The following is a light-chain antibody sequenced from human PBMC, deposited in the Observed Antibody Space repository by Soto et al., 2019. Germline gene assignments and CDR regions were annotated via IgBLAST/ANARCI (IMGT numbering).Light chain of an antibody. J-gene: IGKJ2*01. V-gene: IGKV3-15*01. CDR2: GAS. CDR3: QQYNNWPPYT. CDR1: QSIRSN. Sequence: ILMTQSPATLSVSPGERVTLSCRASQSIRSNLAWYQQKPGQAPRLLFYGASIPATGVPARFSGSGTGTEFTLTISSLQSEDFAVYYCQQYNNWPPYTFGQGTKVEIK.